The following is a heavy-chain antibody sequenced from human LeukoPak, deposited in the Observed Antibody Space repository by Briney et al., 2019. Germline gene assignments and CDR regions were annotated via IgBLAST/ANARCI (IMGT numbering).Heavy chain of an antibody. J-gene: IGHJ4*02. CDR2: ISSDGRDK. D-gene: IGHD5-12*01. V-gene: IGHV3-30*18. CDR3: AKDQSGGYDSVPYY. CDR1: GFTFTGYG. Sequence: GGSLRLSCAASGFTFTGYGMHWVRQAPDKGLEWVAVISSDGRDKHYADAVKGRFTFSRDNSKNTLYLQMNSLRAEDTAVYYCAKDQSGGYDSVPYYWGQGTLVTVSS.